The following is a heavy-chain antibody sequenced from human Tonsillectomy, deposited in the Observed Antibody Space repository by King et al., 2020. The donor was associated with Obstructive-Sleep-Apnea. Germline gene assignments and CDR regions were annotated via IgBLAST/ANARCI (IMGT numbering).Heavy chain of an antibody. CDR1: GFTFSSYA. Sequence: VQLVESGGGLVQPGGSLRLSCAASGFTFSSYAMTWVRQAPGKGLEWVSAISGNGGTTYYADSGKGRFTISRDNSKNTGYLQMNSLRAEDTAVYYCAKTRGYCSGGSCYSDYWGQGTLVTVSS. CDR3: AKTRGYCSGGSCYSDY. J-gene: IGHJ4*02. V-gene: IGHV3-23*04. CDR2: ISGNGGTT. D-gene: IGHD2-15*01.